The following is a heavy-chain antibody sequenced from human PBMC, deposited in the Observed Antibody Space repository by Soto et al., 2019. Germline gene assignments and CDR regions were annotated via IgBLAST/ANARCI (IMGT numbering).Heavy chain of an antibody. CDR1: GFTFDDYG. V-gene: IGHV3-20*04. CDR2: INWNGGTT. Sequence: EVQLVESGGGVVRPGGSLRLSCVASGFTFDDYGMSWVRQVPGKGLEWVSGINWNGGTTHYADSVKGRFTISRDNAKNSLYLQMNGRRAEDTALYYCAKRQSPMVRGVIEAFDFWGQGTLVTVSS. CDR3: AKRQSPMVRGVIEAFDF. J-gene: IGHJ4*02. D-gene: IGHD3-10*01.